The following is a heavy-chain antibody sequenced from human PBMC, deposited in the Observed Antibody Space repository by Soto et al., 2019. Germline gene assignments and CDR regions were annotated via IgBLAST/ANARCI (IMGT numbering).Heavy chain of an antibody. CDR2: IKYSGTT. CDR1: GGSISSSRCH. CDR3: ARADYPSNPFDI. D-gene: IGHD3-16*01. V-gene: IGHV4-39*01. J-gene: IGHJ3*02. Sequence: SETLSLTCTVSGGSISSSRCHWGWIRQPPGKGLEWIASIKYSGTTFYNPSLKSRVTLSVDTSKNQFSLKLSSVTAADTAVYYCARADYPSNPFDIWGQGTMVTVSS.